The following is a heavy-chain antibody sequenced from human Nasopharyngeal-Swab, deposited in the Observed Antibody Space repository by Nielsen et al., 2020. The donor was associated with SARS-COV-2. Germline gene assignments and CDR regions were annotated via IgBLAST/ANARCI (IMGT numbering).Heavy chain of an antibody. CDR1: GYTFTSYY. Sequence: ASVKVSCKASGYTFTSYYMHWVRQAPGQGLEWMGWISAYNGNTNYAQKLQGRVTMTTDTSTSTAYMELRSLRSDDTAVYYCARDTHLGYCSSTSCYGGWFDPWGQGTLVTVSS. D-gene: IGHD2-2*01. CDR3: ARDTHLGYCSSTSCYGGWFDP. CDR2: ISAYNGNT. J-gene: IGHJ5*02. V-gene: IGHV1-18*04.